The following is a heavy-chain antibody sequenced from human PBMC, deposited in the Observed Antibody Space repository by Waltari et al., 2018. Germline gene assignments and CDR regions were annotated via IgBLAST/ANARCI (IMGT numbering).Heavy chain of an antibody. V-gene: IGHV1-2*06. Sequence: QVQLVQSGAEVKKPGASVKVSCKASGYTFTGYYMHWVRQAPGQGLEWMGRMNPKRCDKKYAEKFQDRGTMTRDTSISTAYMELSRLRSGDRAVYYCAGGGGEMATVYFDYWGQGTLVTVSS. CDR3: AGGGGEMATVYFDY. J-gene: IGHJ4*02. CDR2: MNPKRCDK. D-gene: IGHD3-16*01. CDR1: GYTFTGYY.